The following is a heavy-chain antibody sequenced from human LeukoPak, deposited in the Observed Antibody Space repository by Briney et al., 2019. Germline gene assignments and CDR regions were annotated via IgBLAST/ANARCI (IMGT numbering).Heavy chain of an antibody. J-gene: IGHJ3*02. CDR2: ISYDGSNK. V-gene: IGHV3-30*18. Sequence: GGSLRLSCAASGFIFSSYEMNWVRQAPGKGLEWVAVISYDGSNKYYADSVKGRFTISRDNSKNTLYLQMNSLRAEDTAVYYCAKEVQVERRKDGFDIWGQGTMVTVSS. CDR3: AKEVQVERRKDGFDI. CDR1: GFIFSSYE. D-gene: IGHD1-1*01.